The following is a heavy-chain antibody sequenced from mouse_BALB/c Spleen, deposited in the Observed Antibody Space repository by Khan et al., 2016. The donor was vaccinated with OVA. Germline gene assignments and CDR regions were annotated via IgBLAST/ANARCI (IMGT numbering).Heavy chain of an antibody. V-gene: IGHV1-20*02. D-gene: IGHD1-1*01. CDR2: INPHIGET. CDR3: ARKNGSDFDY. J-gene: IGHJ2*01. CDR1: GYSFTGYF. Sequence: EVQLPQSGPELVKPGASVKISCKASGYSFTGYFMNWVMQSHGKSLEWIGRINPHIGETFYNQKFKGKATLTVDESSSTVHMELRSLASEDSAVYYCARKNGSDFDYWGQGTTLTVSS.